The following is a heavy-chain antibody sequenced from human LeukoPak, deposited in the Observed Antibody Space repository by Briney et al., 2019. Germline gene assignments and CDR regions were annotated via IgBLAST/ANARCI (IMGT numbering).Heavy chain of an antibody. V-gene: IGHV4-4*02. CDR2: IYHSGGT. J-gene: IGHJ4*02. D-gene: IGHD6-13*01. CDR1: GDSISSSHW. Sequence: SGTLSLTCSVSGDSISSSHWWSWVRQAPGEGLEWIGEIYHSGGTKYNPSPKSRVTISVDKSKNQFSLKGTSATAADTAVYYCARRAAACPHRGCPFDSWGQGTLVTVSS. CDR3: ARRAAACPHRGCPFDS.